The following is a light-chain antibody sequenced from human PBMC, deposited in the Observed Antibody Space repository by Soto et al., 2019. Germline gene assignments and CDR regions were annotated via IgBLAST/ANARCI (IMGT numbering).Light chain of an antibody. CDR1: SSDVGDYNY. Sequence: QSALTQPASVSGSPGQSITISCTGASSDVGDYNYVSWYQQHPGKAPKLIIYGVSDRPSGISHRFSGSKSGNTASLTISGLQAEYEADYYCSSYTRTNTLIFGGGTKLTVL. J-gene: IGLJ2*01. CDR2: GVS. V-gene: IGLV2-14*03. CDR3: SSYTRTNTLI.